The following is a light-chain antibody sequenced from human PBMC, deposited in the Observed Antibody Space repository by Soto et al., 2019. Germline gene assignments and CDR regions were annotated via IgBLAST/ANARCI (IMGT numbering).Light chain of an antibody. Sequence: EIVMTQSPATLSVSPGERATLSCRASQSVNSNLAWYQQQPGQAPRLLIYGASTRATGIPARFSGSGSGTEFTLTISSLQSDDVAVYYCQQYNKRRPLTFGKGTRLEIK. CDR2: GAS. V-gene: IGKV3-15*01. CDR3: QQYNKRRPLT. J-gene: IGKJ5*01. CDR1: QSVNSN.